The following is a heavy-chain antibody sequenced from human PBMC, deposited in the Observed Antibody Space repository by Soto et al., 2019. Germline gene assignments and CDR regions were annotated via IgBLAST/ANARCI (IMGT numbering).Heavy chain of an antibody. V-gene: IGHV4-34*01. Sequence: KPSEALSLPCAVYGGAFRGYYWSWIRQPPGKGLGWIGEINHSGSTNYNPSLKSRVTISVDTSKNQFSLKLSSVTAADTAVYYCASKDSSSSVNYYYYMDVWGKGTTVTVSS. CDR2: INHSGST. D-gene: IGHD6-6*01. CDR1: GGAFRGYY. CDR3: ASKDSSSSVNYYYYMDV. J-gene: IGHJ6*03.